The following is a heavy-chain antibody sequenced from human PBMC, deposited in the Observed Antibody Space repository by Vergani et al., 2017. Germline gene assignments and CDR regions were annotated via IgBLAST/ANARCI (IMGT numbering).Heavy chain of an antibody. CDR3: ARDPGDCSGGSCYPGAFDI. CDR2: ISSSSSYI. D-gene: IGHD2-15*01. CDR1: GFTFSRYS. J-gene: IGHJ3*02. Sequence: EVQLLESGGGLVQPGGSLRLSCAASGFTFSRYSMNWVRQAPGKGLEWVSSISSSSSYIYYADSVKGRFTISRDNAKNSLYLQMNSLRAEDTAVYYCARDPGDCSGGSCYPGAFDIWGQGTMVTVSS. V-gene: IGHV3-21*01.